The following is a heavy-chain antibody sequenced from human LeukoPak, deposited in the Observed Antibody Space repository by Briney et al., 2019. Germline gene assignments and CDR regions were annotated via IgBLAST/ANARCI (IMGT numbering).Heavy chain of an antibody. CDR1: GGSISSYY. J-gene: IGHJ4*02. D-gene: IGHD3-3*01. CDR2: IYYSGST. CDR3: ARDRDFWSGYPAGYFDY. Sequence: SETLSLTSTVSGGSISSYYWSWIRQPPGKGLEWIGYIYYSGSTNYNPSLKSRVTISVDTSKNQFSLKLSSVTAADTAVYYCARDRDFWSGYPAGYFDYWGQGTLVTVSS. V-gene: IGHV4-59*01.